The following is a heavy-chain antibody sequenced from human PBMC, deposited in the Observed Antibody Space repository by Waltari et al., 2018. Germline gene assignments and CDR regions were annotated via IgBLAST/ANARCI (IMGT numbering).Heavy chain of an antibody. D-gene: IGHD6-19*01. CDR2: IIPIFGTE. J-gene: IGHJ5*01. V-gene: IGHV1-69*12. CDR3: ARDLSPRAVGWFDS. CDR1: DCTFSSYP. Sequence: VQLVQSWAEVNKPGSSVKVSFKASDCTFSSYPISWVRQGPGQGIEWMGGIIPIFGTENYAQKFQGRVTIAADESKSTAYMELSSLRSEDTAVYYCARDLSPRAVGWFDSWGQGTLVTVSS.